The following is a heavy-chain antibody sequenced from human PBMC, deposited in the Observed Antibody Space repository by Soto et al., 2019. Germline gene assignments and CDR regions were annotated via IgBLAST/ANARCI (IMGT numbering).Heavy chain of an antibody. CDR3: ARVIAAAGPFDY. J-gene: IGHJ4*02. V-gene: IGHV3-30-3*01. Sequence: GGSLRLSCAASGFTFNSYAMHWVRQAPGKGLEWVAVISYDGSIKYYADSVKGRFTISRDNSKNTLYLQMNSLKSEDTAVYFCARVIAAAGPFDYWCQGTLVTVSS. CDR2: ISYDGSIK. D-gene: IGHD6-13*01. CDR1: GFTFNSYA.